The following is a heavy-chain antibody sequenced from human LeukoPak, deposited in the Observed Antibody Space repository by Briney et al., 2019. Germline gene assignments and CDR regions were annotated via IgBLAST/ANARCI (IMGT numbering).Heavy chain of an antibody. Sequence: GGSLRLSCAASGFTFSSYAMNWVRQAPGKGLEWVSVISSSGGTTYYSDSVKGRFIISGDNSKNTLYLQMNSLRAEDTAVYYCAKAGIAVPATPEYCGQGTQVTVSS. CDR3: AKAGIAVPATPEY. CDR1: GFTFSSYA. V-gene: IGHV3-23*01. D-gene: IGHD6-19*01. CDR2: ISSSGGTT. J-gene: IGHJ4*02.